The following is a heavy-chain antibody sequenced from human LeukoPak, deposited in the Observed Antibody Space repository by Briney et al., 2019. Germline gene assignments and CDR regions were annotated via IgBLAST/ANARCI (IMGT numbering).Heavy chain of an antibody. Sequence: SETLSLTCAVSGGPIIASYWSWIRQPPGKGLEWIGYTHYSGTGNYNPSLKSRVTISIDTSKNRFSLRLTSVTAADTAVYYCARVRFYDTTGYSTSYYLDYWGQGALVTVSS. J-gene: IGHJ4*02. CDR1: GGPIIASY. CDR3: ARVRFYDTTGYSTSYYLDY. D-gene: IGHD3-22*01. CDR2: THYSGTG. V-gene: IGHV4-59*01.